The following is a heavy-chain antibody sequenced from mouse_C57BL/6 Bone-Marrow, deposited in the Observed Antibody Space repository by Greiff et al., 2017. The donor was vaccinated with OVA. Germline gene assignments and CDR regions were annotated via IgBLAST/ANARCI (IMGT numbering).Heavy chain of an antibody. V-gene: IGHV5-12*01. J-gene: IGHJ1*03. CDR3: ARHFIYYGNYWGYFDV. D-gene: IGHD2-1*01. CDR1: GFTFSDYY. Sequence: DVKLVESGGGLVQPGGSLKLSCAASGFTFSDYYMYWVRQTPEKRLEWVAYISNGGGSTYYPDTVKGRFTISRDNAKNTLYLQMSRLKSEDTAMYYCARHFIYYGNYWGYFDVWGTGTTVTVSS. CDR2: ISNGGGST.